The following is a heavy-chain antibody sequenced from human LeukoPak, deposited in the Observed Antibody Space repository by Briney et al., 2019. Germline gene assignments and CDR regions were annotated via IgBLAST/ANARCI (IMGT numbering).Heavy chain of an antibody. CDR2: INHSGST. V-gene: IGHV4-34*01. Sequence: PSETLSLTCAVHGGSFSGYYWSWIRQPPGKGLEWIGEINHSGSTNYNPSLKSRVTISVDTSKNQFSLKLSSVTAADTAVYYCARGMSYGDYGLNYWGQGTLVTVSS. CDR3: ARGMSYGDYGLNY. J-gene: IGHJ4*02. D-gene: IGHD4-17*01. CDR1: GGSFSGYY.